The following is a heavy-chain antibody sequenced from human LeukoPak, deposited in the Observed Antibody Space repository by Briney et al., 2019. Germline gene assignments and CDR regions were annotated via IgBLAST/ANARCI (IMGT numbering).Heavy chain of an antibody. CDR1: GYTFTSYD. CDR2: MNPNSGNT. CDR3: ARARGEPPNTWGNWFDP. J-gene: IGHJ5*02. V-gene: IGHV1-8*02. D-gene: IGHD1-26*01. Sequence: ASVKVSCKASGYTFTSYDINWVRQATGQGLEWMGWMNPNSGNTGYAQKFQGRVTMTRNTSISTAYMELSSLRSEDTAVYYCARARGEPPNTWGNWFDPWGQGTLVTVSS.